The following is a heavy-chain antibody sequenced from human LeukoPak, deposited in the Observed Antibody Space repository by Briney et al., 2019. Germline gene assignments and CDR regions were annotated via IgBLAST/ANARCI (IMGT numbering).Heavy chain of an antibody. CDR3: ASYLPMVQGNDAFDI. CDR2: INHSGST. V-gene: IGHV4-34*01. Sequence: PSETLSLTCAAYGGSFSGYYWSWIRQPPGKGLEWIGEINHSGSTNYNPSLKSRVTISVDTSKNQFSLKLSSVTAADTAVYYCASYLPMVQGNDAFDIWGQGTMVTVSS. J-gene: IGHJ3*02. D-gene: IGHD3-10*01. CDR1: GGSFSGYY.